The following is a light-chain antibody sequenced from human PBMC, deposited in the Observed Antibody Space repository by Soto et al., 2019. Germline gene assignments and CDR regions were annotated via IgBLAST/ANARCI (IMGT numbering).Light chain of an antibody. CDR1: QSVLNNY. CDR3: QHLGTSPYT. J-gene: IGKJ3*01. Sequence: EIVLTQSPGTLSLSPGERATLSCRASQSVLNNYLSWYQQKLGQAPRLLIYRASNRATGIPDRFSGNGSGTDFTLAISRLEPEDFAVYFCQHLGTSPYTFGTGTKVEIK. CDR2: RAS. V-gene: IGKV3-20*01.